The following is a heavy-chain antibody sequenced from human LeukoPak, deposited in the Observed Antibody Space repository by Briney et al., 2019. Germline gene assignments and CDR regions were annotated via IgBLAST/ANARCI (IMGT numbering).Heavy chain of an antibody. CDR1: GLTVSSNY. CDR2: IYSGGST. Sequence: GGSLRLSCAASGLTVSSNYMSWVRQAPGKGLEWVSVIYSGGSTYYADSVKGRFTISRDNAKNSLYLQMNGLRAEDTALYHCARVGYDSSGYYPYHFDYWGQGTLVTVSS. CDR3: ARVGYDSSGYYPYHFDY. J-gene: IGHJ4*02. D-gene: IGHD3-22*01. V-gene: IGHV3-53*01.